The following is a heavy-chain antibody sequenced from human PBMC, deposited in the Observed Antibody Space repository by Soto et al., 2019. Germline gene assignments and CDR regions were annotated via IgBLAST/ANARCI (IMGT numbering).Heavy chain of an antibody. Sequence: PSVTLPLTGVDADGANSGGSRYRDKARQPPGKGLEWIGSIYYSGSTYYNPSLKSRVTISVDTSKTQFSLKLSSVTAADTAVYYCATYYDFWSGYVVWGQGTLVTVSS. CDR2: IYYSGST. V-gene: IGHV4-39*01. D-gene: IGHD3-3*01. J-gene: IGHJ4*02. CDR3: ATYYDFWSGYVV. CDR1: DGANSGGSRY.